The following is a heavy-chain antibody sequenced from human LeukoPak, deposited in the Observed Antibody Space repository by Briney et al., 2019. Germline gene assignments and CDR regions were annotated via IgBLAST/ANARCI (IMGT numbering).Heavy chain of an antibody. CDR3: AGDITGRNSYYFDY. CDR1: GFTFDDYA. D-gene: IGHD1-26*01. Sequence: GGSLRLSCAASGFTFDDYAMHWVRQAPGKGLEWVSGISWNSGSIGYADSVKGRFTISRDNAKNSLYLQMNSLRAEDTAVYYCAGDITGRNSYYFDYWGQGTLVTVSS. V-gene: IGHV3-9*01. CDR2: ISWNSGSI. J-gene: IGHJ4*02.